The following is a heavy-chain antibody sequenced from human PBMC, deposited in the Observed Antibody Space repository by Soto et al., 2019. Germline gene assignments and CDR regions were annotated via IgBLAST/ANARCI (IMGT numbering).Heavy chain of an antibody. Sequence: QVQLVQSGAEVKKPGASVKVSCKASGYTFTSYGISWVRQAPGQGLEGMGWISAYNGNTNYAQKLEGRVTMTADTSTSTAYRELRSLRSDDTAVYYGARTEGLEWLPYYFDYWGQGTMVTVSS. CDR3: ARTEGLEWLPYYFDY. CDR1: GYTFTSYG. J-gene: IGHJ4*02. CDR2: ISAYNGNT. D-gene: IGHD3-3*01. V-gene: IGHV1-18*01.